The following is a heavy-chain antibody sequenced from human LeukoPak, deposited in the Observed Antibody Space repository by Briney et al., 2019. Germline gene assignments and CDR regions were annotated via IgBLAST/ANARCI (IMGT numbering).Heavy chain of an antibody. V-gene: IGHV1-2*04. J-gene: IGHJ4*02. CDR2: INPNSGGT. D-gene: IGHD3-10*01. Sequence: VASVKVSCKASGYTFTGYYMHWVRQAPGQGLEWMGWINPNSGGTNYAQKFQGWVTMTTDTSSSTAYMELRSLTSDDTAVYYCARDGYGSGKGFFDYWGQGTLVTVSP. CDR1: GYTFTGYY. CDR3: ARDGYGSGKGFFDY.